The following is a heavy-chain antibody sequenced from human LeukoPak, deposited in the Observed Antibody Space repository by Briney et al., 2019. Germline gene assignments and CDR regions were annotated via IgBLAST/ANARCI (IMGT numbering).Heavy chain of an antibody. CDR2: INGDGRNI. V-gene: IGHV3-74*01. Sequence: PGGSLRLSCVASGFTFSSYWMHWVRQDPRKGLVWVSRINGDGRNINYADSVRGRFTISRDNAKNTLYLQMNTLRVEDTAVYYCARDWVPLAAAAPGDAFDIWGQGTMVTVSS. CDR1: GFTFSSYW. D-gene: IGHD6-13*01. CDR3: ARDWVPLAAAAPGDAFDI. J-gene: IGHJ3*02.